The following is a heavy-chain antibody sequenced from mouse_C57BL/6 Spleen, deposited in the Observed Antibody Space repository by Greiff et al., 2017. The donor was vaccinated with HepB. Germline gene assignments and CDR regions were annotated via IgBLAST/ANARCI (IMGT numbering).Heavy chain of an antibody. V-gene: IGHV1S81*02. Sequence: VQLQQSGAELVKAGASVKMSCKASGYTFTSYWMHWVKQRLGQGLEWFAETNPTNGRTYYNEKFKSKTTLTVDKSSSTAYMLLSGPTFEDSAVYYCARIKKIVATYLDDWGQGTTRTVSS. D-gene: IGHD1-1*01. J-gene: IGHJ2*01. CDR3: ARIKKIVATYLDD. CDR2: TNPTNGRT. CDR1: GYTFTSYW.